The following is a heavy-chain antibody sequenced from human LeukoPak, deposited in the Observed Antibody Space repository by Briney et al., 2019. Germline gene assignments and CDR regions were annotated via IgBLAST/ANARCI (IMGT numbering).Heavy chain of an antibody. Sequence: ASVKVSCKASGYTFTGYCMHWVRQAPGQGLEWMGWINPKSGGTNYAQKFQGRVTMTRDTSISTTYMELSRLRSDDTAVYYCATGPRPHINMNRGVTTYSGYHFDDWGQETLVTVSS. CDR2: INPKSGGT. CDR3: ATGPRPHINMNRGVTTYSGYHFDD. J-gene: IGHJ4*02. V-gene: IGHV1-2*02. CDR1: GYTFTGYC. D-gene: IGHD3-10*01.